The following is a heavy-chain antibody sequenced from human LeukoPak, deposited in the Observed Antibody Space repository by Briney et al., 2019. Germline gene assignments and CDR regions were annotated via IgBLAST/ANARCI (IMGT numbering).Heavy chain of an antibody. Sequence: ETLSLTCTVSGGSISSSSYYWGWIRQPPGKGLEWIGSIYYSGSTYYNPSLKSRVTISVDTSKNQFSLKLSSVTAADTAVYYCATTPLAAAGTFDYWGQGTLVTVSS. CDR1: GGSISSSSYY. CDR2: IYYSGST. J-gene: IGHJ4*02. CDR3: ATTPLAAAGTFDY. D-gene: IGHD6-13*01. V-gene: IGHV4-39*01.